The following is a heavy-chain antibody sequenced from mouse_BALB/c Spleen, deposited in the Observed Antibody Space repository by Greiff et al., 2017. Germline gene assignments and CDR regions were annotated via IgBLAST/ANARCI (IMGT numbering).Heavy chain of an antibody. Sequence: EVKLMESGGGLVQPGGSRKLSCAASGFTFSSFGMHWVRQAPEKGLEWVAYISSGSSTIYYADTVKGRFTISRDNPKNTLFLQMTSLRSEDTAMYYGARAGTYFDVWGAGTTVTVSS. V-gene: IGHV5-17*02. CDR1: GFTFSSFG. J-gene: IGHJ1*01. D-gene: IGHD4-1*01. CDR2: ISSGSSTI. CDR3: ARAGTYFDV.